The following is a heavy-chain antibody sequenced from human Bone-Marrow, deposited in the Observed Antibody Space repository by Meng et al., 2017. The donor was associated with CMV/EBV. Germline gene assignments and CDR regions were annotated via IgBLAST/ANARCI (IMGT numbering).Heavy chain of an antibody. CDR1: GYSVRSRNY. V-gene: IGHV4-28*05. Sequence: SETLSLTCAVSGYSVRSRNYWGWIRQPPGKGLEWIGYIYYSGTIYYNPSLKSRVTMSVDTSKNQFSLKLSSVTAADTAVYYCARGLYVLRFLEWLKDNWFDPWGQGTLVTVSS. J-gene: IGHJ5*02. D-gene: IGHD3-3*01. CDR2: IYYSGTI. CDR3: ARGLYVLRFLEWLKDNWFDP.